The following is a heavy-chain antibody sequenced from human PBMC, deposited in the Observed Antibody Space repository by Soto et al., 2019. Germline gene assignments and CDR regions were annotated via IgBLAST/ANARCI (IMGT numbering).Heavy chain of an antibody. V-gene: IGHV3-30*04. CDR2: ISNDGSNK. D-gene: IGHD3-3*01. J-gene: IGHJ6*02. CDR1: GFTFRSYT. CDR3: AREEAKHNFGYYFYFPMDV. Sequence: SLILSCAASGFTFRSYTMHWVRQAPGKGLEWVAFISNDGSNKDDADSVKGRFTISRDNSKNTLYLQMNSLRPEDTAVYYCAREEAKHNFGYYFYFPMDVWGQGTTVTVSS.